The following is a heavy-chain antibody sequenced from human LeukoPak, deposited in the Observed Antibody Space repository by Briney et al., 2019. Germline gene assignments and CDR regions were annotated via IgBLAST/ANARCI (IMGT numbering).Heavy chain of an antibody. CDR3: ARGPTRGADDY. D-gene: IGHD3-10*01. V-gene: IGHV3-7*01. CDR2: IKEDGSEK. Sequence: GGSLRLSCAASGFTFSSYWMTWVRQAPGMGLEWVAKIKEDGSEKYYVDSVKGRFTISRDNAKNSLYLQMNSLGAEDTAVYYCARGPTRGADDYWGQGTLVTVSS. J-gene: IGHJ4*02. CDR1: GFTFSSYW.